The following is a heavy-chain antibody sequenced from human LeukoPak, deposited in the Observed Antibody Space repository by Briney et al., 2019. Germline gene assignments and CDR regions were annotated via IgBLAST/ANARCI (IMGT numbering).Heavy chain of an antibody. J-gene: IGHJ4*02. CDR2: ISSSSSYI. D-gene: IGHD5-24*01. Sequence: GGSLRLSCAASGFTFSSYSMNWVRQAPGKGLEWVSSISSSSSYIYYADSVKGRFTISRDNAKSSLYLQMNSLRAEDTAVYYCAREVDGYLLDYWGQGTLVTVSS. CDR3: AREVDGYLLDY. CDR1: GFTFSSYS. V-gene: IGHV3-21*01.